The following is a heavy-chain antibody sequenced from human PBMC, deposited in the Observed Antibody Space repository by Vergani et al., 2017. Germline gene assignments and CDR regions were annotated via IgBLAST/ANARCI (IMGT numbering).Heavy chain of an antibody. CDR2: IESKAEGGTT. Sequence: EVQLVESGGGLVKPGGSLRLSCAASGFTFTNACMSLVRQAPGKGLEWVGRIESKAEGGTTDYATPVKGRLTISRDDTKDTLFLQMNSLKTEDTAIYYCATGWSDFPDDWGQGTLVTVSS. J-gene: IGHJ4*02. D-gene: IGHD1-26*01. CDR1: GFTFTNAC. CDR3: ATGWSDFPDD. V-gene: IGHV3-15*04.